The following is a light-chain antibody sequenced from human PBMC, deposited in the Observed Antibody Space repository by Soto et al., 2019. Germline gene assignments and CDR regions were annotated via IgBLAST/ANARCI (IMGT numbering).Light chain of an antibody. V-gene: IGKV3-20*01. J-gene: IGKJ4*01. CDR1: QSVSNNY. Sequence: KRATLACRASQSVSNNYLAWYQQKPGQAPRLLIYGASNRATGIPDRFSGSGSGTDFTLTISSLQPEDFATYYCQQLNSYPLTFGGGTKVDIK. CDR3: QQLNSYPLT. CDR2: GAS.